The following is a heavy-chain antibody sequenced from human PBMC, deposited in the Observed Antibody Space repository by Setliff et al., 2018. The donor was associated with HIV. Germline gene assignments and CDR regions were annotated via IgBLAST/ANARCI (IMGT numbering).Heavy chain of an antibody. CDR1: GYTFSNFA. Sequence: AASVKVSCKASGYTFSNFAIGWLRQAPGQGLEWMGWISSYSDNTFYARSLQGRVTMTTDTASSTSYMELRSLRSDDTAMYYCARIRAGALLNAFDIWAQGTMVTVSS. D-gene: IGHD1-26*01. CDR3: ARIRAGALLNAFDI. CDR2: ISSYSDNT. V-gene: IGHV1-18*01. J-gene: IGHJ3*02.